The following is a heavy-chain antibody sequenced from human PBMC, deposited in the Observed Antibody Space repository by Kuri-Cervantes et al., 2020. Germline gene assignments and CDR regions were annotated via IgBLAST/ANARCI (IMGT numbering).Heavy chain of an antibody. Sequence: GGSLRLSCAASGFTFDNYAMGWVRQTPGKGLEWVSVMSGSGGTAYYADSVKGRSTISRDNAKNSVYLQMNSLRIEDTALYYCVKDRASGSWHDVFDFWGQGTLVTVSS. CDR1: GFTFDNYA. V-gene: IGHV3-23*01. D-gene: IGHD3-10*01. CDR2: MSGSGGTA. CDR3: VKDRASGSWHDVFDF. J-gene: IGHJ4*02.